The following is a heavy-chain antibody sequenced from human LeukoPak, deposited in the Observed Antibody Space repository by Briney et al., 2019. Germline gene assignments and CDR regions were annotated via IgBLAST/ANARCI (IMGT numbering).Heavy chain of an antibody. D-gene: IGHD1-26*01. CDR3: ARMGGGSYYDFDY. V-gene: IGHV2-70*11. J-gene: IGHJ4*02. CDR1: GISLSTSGMC. Sequence: SGPALVKPTQTLTLTCTCSGISLSTSGMCVSLIRHPPGKALECLARIDWDDDKYYRTSLKTRLTISKDTSKNQVVLTMTNMEPVDTATYYCARMGGGSYYDFDYWGQGTLVTVSS. CDR2: IDWDDDK.